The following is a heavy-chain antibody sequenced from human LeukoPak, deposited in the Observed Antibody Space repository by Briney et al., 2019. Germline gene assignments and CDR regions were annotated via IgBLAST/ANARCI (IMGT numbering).Heavy chain of an antibody. J-gene: IGHJ3*02. CDR1: GFILSNYR. CDR3: ARESIVVVPTTMDDASDI. CDR2: ISSSGNSR. Sequence: GGSLRLSCAASGFILSNYRMNWVRQAPGKGLEWVSYISSSGNSREYADSVKGRFTISRDNARDSLHLQMSSLRVEDTAVYYCARESIVVVPTTMDDASDIWGQGTMVTVSS. D-gene: IGHD2-2*01. V-gene: IGHV3-48*04.